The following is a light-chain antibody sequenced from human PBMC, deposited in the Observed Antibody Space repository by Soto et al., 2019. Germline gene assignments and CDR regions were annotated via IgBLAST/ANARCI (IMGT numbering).Light chain of an antibody. V-gene: IGKV3D-15*01. CDR3: QQYDRPPIT. CDR2: GAS. Sequence: EIVMTQSPATLSVSPGERATLSCRASQSVRSNLAWYQQRPGQAPRLLIYGASRRATGIPDRFTGSGSGTDFTLTISRLEPEDSALYYCQQYDRPPITFGQGTRLEI. J-gene: IGKJ5*01. CDR1: QSVRSN.